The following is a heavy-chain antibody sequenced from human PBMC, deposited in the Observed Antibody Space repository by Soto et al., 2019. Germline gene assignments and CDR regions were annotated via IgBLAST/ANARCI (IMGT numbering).Heavy chain of an antibody. V-gene: IGHV1-2*02. CDR1: GYTFTGYY. Sequence: WASVKVSCKASGYTFTGYYMHWVRQAPGQGLEWMGWINPNSGGTNYAQKFQGRVTMTRDTSISTAYMELSRLRSDDTAVYYCARDLHDFWSGYYTGTPNEYYYYGMDVWGQGTTVTVSS. CDR3: ARDLHDFWSGYYTGTPNEYYYYGMDV. J-gene: IGHJ6*02. CDR2: INPNSGGT. D-gene: IGHD3-3*01.